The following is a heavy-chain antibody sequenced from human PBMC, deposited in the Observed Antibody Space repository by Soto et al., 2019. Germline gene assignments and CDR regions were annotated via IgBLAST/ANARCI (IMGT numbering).Heavy chain of an antibody. D-gene: IGHD3-16*01. CDR2: IYYSGST. Sequence: SETLSLTCTVSGGSISSSGYYWGWLRQPPGKGLEWIGGIYYSGSTYYSPSLKSRVTISVDTSKNHFSLNLSSVTAADTAVYYCARAVGGYYYGMDVWGQGTTVTVSS. V-gene: IGHV4-39*02. CDR1: GGSISSSGYY. J-gene: IGHJ6*02. CDR3: ARAVGGYYYGMDV.